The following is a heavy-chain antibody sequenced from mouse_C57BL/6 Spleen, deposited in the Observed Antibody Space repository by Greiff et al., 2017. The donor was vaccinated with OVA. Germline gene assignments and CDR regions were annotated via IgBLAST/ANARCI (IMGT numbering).Heavy chain of an antibody. J-gene: IGHJ2*01. CDR2: ISSGSSTI. Sequence: EVHLVESGGGLVKPGGSLKLSCAASGFTFSDYGMHWVRQAPEKGLEWVAYISSGSSTIYYADTVKGRFPISRDNAKNTLFLQMTSLRSEDTAMYYCARRRMHYYGIDYWGQGTTLTVSS. D-gene: IGHD1-1*01. V-gene: IGHV5-17*01. CDR3: ARRRMHYYGIDY. CDR1: GFTFSDYG.